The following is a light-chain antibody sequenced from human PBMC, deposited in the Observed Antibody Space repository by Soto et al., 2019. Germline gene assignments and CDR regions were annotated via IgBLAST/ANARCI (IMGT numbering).Light chain of an antibody. CDR2: DAS. J-gene: IGKJ1*01. Sequence: EIVLTQSPATLSLSPGERATLSCRASQSVSSYLAWYQQKPGQAPRLLIYDASNRATGIPARFSGSGSRTDFTLTISSLEPEDFAVYYCQQRSNWPRWTFGQGPKVEI. CDR3: QQRSNWPRWT. CDR1: QSVSSY. V-gene: IGKV3-11*01.